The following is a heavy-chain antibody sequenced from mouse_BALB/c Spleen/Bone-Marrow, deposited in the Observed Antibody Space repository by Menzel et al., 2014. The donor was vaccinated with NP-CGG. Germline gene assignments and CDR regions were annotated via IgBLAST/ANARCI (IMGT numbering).Heavy chain of an antibody. J-gene: IGHJ4*01. CDR3: AREDGYFHYYAVDY. CDR2: IWAGGST. D-gene: IGHD2-3*01. Sequence: VHLVESGPGLVAPSQSLSITCTVSGFSLTSYGVHWVRQPPGKGLEWLGIIWAGGSTNYNSALMSRLSTSKDNSKSQVFLKMNSLQTDDTAMYYCAREDGYFHYYAVDYWGQGTSVTVSS. CDR1: GFSLTSYG. V-gene: IGHV2-9*02.